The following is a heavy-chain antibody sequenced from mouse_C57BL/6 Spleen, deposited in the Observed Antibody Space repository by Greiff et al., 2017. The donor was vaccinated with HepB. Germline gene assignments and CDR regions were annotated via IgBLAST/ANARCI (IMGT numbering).Heavy chain of an antibody. Sequence: VQLQQSGAELVRPGASVKLSCKASGYTFTDYYINWVKQRPGQGLEWIARIYPGSGNTYYNEKFKGKATLTAEKSSSTAYMQLSSLTSEDSAVYFCARYYYGSSPRYFDVWGTGTTVTVSS. D-gene: IGHD1-1*01. J-gene: IGHJ1*03. V-gene: IGHV1-76*01. CDR1: GYTFTDYY. CDR3: ARYYYGSSPRYFDV. CDR2: IYPGSGNT.